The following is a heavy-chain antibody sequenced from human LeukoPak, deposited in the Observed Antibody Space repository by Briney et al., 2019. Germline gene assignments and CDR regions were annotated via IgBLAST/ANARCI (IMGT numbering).Heavy chain of an antibody. D-gene: IGHD1-7*01. CDR1: GYIFSNYG. J-gene: IGHJ4*02. V-gene: IGHV1-18*01. CDR2: INTYNGNT. CDR3: ARDKSGTEFDY. Sequence: GASVKVCFKASGYIFSNYGISWVRQAPGQGLEWMGWINTYNGNTNYAQKLQGRVTMTTDTSTSTAYMELRSLGSDDTAVYYCARDKSGTEFDYWGQGTLVTVSS.